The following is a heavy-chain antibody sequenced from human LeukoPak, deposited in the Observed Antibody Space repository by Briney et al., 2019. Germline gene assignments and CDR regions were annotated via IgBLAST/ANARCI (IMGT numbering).Heavy chain of an antibody. CDR3: QTYYYYYGMDV. CDR2: INHSGST. Sequence: SETLSLTCAVYGGTFSGYYWSWIRQPPGQGREWIGEINHSGSTNYNPSLKSRVTISVDTSKNQFSLRLSSVTAADTAVYYCQTYYYYYGMDVWGQGTTVTVSS. V-gene: IGHV4-34*08. CDR1: GGTFSGYY. J-gene: IGHJ6*02.